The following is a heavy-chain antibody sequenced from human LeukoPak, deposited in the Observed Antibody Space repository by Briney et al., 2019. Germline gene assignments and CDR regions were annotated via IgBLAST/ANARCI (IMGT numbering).Heavy chain of an antibody. D-gene: IGHD2-15*01. V-gene: IGHV3-30*14. Sequence: GGSLRLSCAASGFSFSSYAMHWVRQAPGKGLEWVAVISYDGNREYYPDSVKGRFTISRDNSKNTLYLQMKGLKTEDTGVYYCAREGSIVARTDYWGQGALVIVSS. CDR1: GFSFSSYA. J-gene: IGHJ4*02. CDR2: ISYDGNRE. CDR3: AREGSIVARTDY.